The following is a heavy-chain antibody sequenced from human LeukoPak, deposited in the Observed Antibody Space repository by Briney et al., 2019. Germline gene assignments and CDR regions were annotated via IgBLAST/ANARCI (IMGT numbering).Heavy chain of an antibody. V-gene: IGHV3-74*01. CDR1: GFTFSSYW. CDR3: ARDGGVDRLGVAVTDGFDP. J-gene: IGHJ5*02. CDR2: INSDGSST. Sequence: GGSLRLSCAASGFTFSSYWMHWVRQAPGKGLVWVSRINSDGSSTSYADSVKGRFTISRDNAKNELYLQMNSLRAEDTAVYYCARDGGVDRLGVAVTDGFDPWGQGTLVSVSS. D-gene: IGHD6-19*01.